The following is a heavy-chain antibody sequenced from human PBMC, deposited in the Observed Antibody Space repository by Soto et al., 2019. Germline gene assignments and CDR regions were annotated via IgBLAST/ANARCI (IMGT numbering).Heavy chain of an antibody. V-gene: IGHV3-48*02. J-gene: IGHJ5*02. CDR2: ISSSSSTI. Sequence: XVSLRLSFVGSGFNFNNYIMNWVGQAPGKGLEWLSYISSSSSTILYADSVKGRFTISRDNAKNSLYLQMNSLRDEDTAVYYCEREDYSYVGWFDPWGQGTLVTVSS. CDR3: EREDYSYVGWFDP. CDR1: GFNFNNYI. D-gene: IGHD4-4*01.